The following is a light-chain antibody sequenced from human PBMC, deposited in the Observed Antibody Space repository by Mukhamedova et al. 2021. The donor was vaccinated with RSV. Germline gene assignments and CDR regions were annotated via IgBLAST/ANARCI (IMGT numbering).Light chain of an antibody. V-gene: IGLV2-8*01. CDR3: SSYAGSNNYV. J-gene: IGLJ1*01. CDR1: SSDVGGYNY. CDR2: EVS. Sequence: GTSSDVGGYNYVSWYQQHPGKAPKLMIYEVSKRPSGVPDRFSGSKSGNTASLTVSGLQAEDEADYYCSSYAGSNNYVFGTGTKVTV.